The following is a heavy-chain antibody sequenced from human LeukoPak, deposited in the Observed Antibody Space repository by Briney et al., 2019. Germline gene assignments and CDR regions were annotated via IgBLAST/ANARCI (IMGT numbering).Heavy chain of an antibody. CDR1: GVSIRSSSYY. CDR2: IYYTGRS. D-gene: IGHD1-26*01. CDR3: ARAHRGSYYYYMDV. J-gene: IGHJ6*03. Sequence: SETLSLTCTVSGVSIRSSSYYWGWIRQPPGKALEWFGNIYYTGRSYYNPSLKSRVTISVDTPKNQFSLKLSSVTAADTAVYYCARAHRGSYYYYMDVWGKGTTVTVSS. V-gene: IGHV4-39*07.